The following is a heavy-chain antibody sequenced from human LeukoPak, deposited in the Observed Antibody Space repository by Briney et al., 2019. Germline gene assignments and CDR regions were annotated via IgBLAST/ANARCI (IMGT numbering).Heavy chain of an antibody. CDR2: IYYSGST. J-gene: IGHJ4*02. V-gene: IGHV4-61*08. Sequence: SQTLSLTCTVSGGSISSGGYYWSWIRQPPGKGLEWIGYIYYSGSTNYNPSLKSRVTISVDTSKNQFSLKLSSVTAADTAVYYCARAGAEAAAGTPFDYWGQGTLVTVSS. CDR3: ARAGAEAAAGTPFDY. CDR1: GGSISSGGYY. D-gene: IGHD6-13*01.